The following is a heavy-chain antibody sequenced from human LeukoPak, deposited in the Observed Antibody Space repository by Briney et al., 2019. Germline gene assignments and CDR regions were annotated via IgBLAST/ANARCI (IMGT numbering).Heavy chain of an antibody. D-gene: IGHD6-13*01. CDR2: INHSGST. V-gene: IGHV4-34*01. Sequence: SETLSLTCAAYGGSFSGYYWSWIRQPPGKGLEWIGEINHSGSTNYNPSLKSRVTISVDTSKNQFSLKLSSVTAADTAVYYCARVGSPYSSSWYWFDPWGQGTLVTVSS. CDR3: ARVGSPYSSSWYWFDP. J-gene: IGHJ5*02. CDR1: GGSFSGYY.